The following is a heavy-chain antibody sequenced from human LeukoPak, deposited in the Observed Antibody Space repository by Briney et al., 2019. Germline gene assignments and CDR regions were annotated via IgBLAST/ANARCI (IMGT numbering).Heavy chain of an antibody. D-gene: IGHD2-2*01. Sequence: GGSLRLSCAASGFTVNSNYMNWLRQAPGKGLEWVSVIYSGGNTYYADSVKGRFTISRDTSKNTLYLQMNSLRAEDTAVYYCARDDALGYYYYMDVWGKGTTVTVSS. J-gene: IGHJ6*03. CDR2: IYSGGNT. CDR3: ARDDALGYYYYMDV. CDR1: GFTVNSNY. V-gene: IGHV3-66*02.